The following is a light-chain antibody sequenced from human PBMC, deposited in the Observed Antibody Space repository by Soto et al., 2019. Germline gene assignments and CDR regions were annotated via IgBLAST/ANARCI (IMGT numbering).Light chain of an antibody. CDR3: CSYAGSYTYV. CDR1: SSDVGDYNY. Sequence: QSALTQPRSVSGSPGQSVTISCTGTSSDVGDYNYGSWYQQHPGKAPKLMIYDVSKWPSGVPDRFYGSKSGNTASLTISGLEAEYEADYYCCSYAGSYTYVFGTGTKLTVL. CDR2: DVS. J-gene: IGLJ1*01. V-gene: IGLV2-11*01.